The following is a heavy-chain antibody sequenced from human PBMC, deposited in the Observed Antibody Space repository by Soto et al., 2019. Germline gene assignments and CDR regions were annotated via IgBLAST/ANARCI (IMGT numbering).Heavy chain of an antibody. D-gene: IGHD4-4*01. Sequence: GGSLRLSCAASGFTFSSYAMSWVRQAPGKGLEWVSAISGSGGSTYYADSVKGRFTISRDNSKNTLYLQMNSLRAEDTAVYYCAKNLAETGKDYSIHYYYYYMDVWGKGTTVTVSS. CDR2: ISGSGGST. J-gene: IGHJ6*03. CDR1: GFTFSSYA. V-gene: IGHV3-23*01. CDR3: AKNLAETGKDYSIHYYYYYMDV.